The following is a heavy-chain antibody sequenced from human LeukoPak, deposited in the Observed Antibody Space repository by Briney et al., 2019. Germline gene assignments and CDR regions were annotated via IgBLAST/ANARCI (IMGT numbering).Heavy chain of an antibody. D-gene: IGHD1-26*01. CDR1: GFTVSSNY. V-gene: IGHV3-66*01. J-gene: IGHJ4*02. Sequence: GGSLRPSCAASGFTVSSNYMNWVRQAPGKGLEWVSVIYSGGSTYYADSVKGRFIISRDNSKNTLYLQMNSLRAEDTAVYYCAKMYSGSYFDYWGQGTLVTVSS. CDR3: AKMYSGSYFDY. CDR2: IYSGGST.